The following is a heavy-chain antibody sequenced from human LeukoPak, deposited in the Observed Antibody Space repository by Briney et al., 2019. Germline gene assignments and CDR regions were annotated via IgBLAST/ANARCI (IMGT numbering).Heavy chain of an antibody. J-gene: IGHJ5*02. CDR3: ARDGPFYYGSGA. CDR1: GFTFSSYS. Sequence: PGGSLRLSCAASGFTFSSYSMNWVRQAPGKGLEWVSSISSSSSYIYYADSVKGRFTISRDNAKNSLYLQMNSLRAEDTAVYYCARDGPFYYGSGAWGQGTLVTVSS. CDR2: ISSSSSYI. V-gene: IGHV3-21*01. D-gene: IGHD3-10*01.